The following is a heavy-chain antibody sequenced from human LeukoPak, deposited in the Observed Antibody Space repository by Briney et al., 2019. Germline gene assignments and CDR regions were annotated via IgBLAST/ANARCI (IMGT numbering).Heavy chain of an antibody. CDR3: VQWELAEERSPRDY. V-gene: IGHV1-69*05. CDR1: GGTFSSYA. J-gene: IGHJ4*02. Sequence: SVKVSCKASGGTFSSYAISWVRQAPGQGLEWMGRIIPIFGTANYAQKFQGRVTITTDESTSTAYMELSSLRSEDTAVYYCVQWELAEERSPRDYWSQGTLVTVSS. D-gene: IGHD1-26*01. CDR2: IIPIFGTA.